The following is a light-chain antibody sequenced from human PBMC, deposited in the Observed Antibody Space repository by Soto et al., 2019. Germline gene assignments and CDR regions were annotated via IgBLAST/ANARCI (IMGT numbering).Light chain of an antibody. Sequence: EIVMTQFPAILSVSPGERATLSCRASQSVSSNLAWYQQKPGQAPRLLIYGASTRATGIPARFSGSGSGTEFTLTISSLQSEDFAVYYCQQYNKWPDTFGPGTKVDIK. V-gene: IGKV3-15*01. CDR2: GAS. CDR3: QQYNKWPDT. CDR1: QSVSSN. J-gene: IGKJ3*01.